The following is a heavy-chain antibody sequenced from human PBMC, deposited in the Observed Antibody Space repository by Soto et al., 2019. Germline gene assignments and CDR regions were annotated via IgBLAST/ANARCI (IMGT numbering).Heavy chain of an antibody. J-gene: IGHJ6*02. CDR2: IYYSGST. V-gene: IGHV4-39*01. Sequence: ETLSLICTVSGGSISSSSYYWGWIRQPPGKGLEWIGSIYYSGSTYYNPSLKSRVTISVDTSKNQFSLKLSSVTAADTAVYYCARSLPHYDILTGYYPYYYYGMDVWGQGTTVTVS. CDR3: ARSLPHYDILTGYYPYYYYGMDV. CDR1: GGSISSSSYY. D-gene: IGHD3-9*01.